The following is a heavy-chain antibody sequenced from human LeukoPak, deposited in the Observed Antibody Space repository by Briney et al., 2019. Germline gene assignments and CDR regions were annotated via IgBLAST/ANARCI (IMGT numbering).Heavy chain of an antibody. J-gene: IGHJ4*02. CDR1: GGSISSSNW. V-gene: IGHV4-4*02. CDR2: INHSGST. CDR3: ARDLAPVAGPDTYYFDY. D-gene: IGHD6-19*01. Sequence: SETLSLTCAVSGGSISSSNWWSWVRQPPGKGLEWIGEINHSGSTNYNPSLKSRVTISVDTSKNQFSLKLSSVTAADTAVYYCARDLAPVAGPDTYYFDYWGQGTLVTVSS.